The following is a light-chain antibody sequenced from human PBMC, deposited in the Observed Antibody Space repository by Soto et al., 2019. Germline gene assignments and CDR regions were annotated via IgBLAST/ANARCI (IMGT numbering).Light chain of an antibody. CDR3: SSYTISSNYV. CDR2: DVT. V-gene: IGLV2-14*03. Sequence: QSALTQPASVSGSPGQSITISCTGTASDVGGYHYVSWYQQYPGKAPKLMIYDVTNRPSGVSDRFSGSKSGNTASLTISGLQAEDEADYYCSSYTISSNYVFGTGTKVTVL. CDR1: ASDVGGYHY. J-gene: IGLJ1*01.